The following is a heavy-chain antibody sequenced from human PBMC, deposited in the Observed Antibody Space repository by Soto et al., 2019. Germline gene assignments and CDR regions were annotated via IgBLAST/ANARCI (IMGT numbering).Heavy chain of an antibody. D-gene: IGHD3-22*01. CDR1: GGTFSSYP. J-gene: IGHJ4*02. Sequence: SVQVPCKASGGTFSSYPITWVRQALGQGLEWMGGTFPIFDRGNYAQKFQGRLTITPDKSTKTAYMELSSLRSEDTAVYYCARRNTSGYLRYFDSWGQGTLVTVSS. V-gene: IGHV1-69*06. CDR3: ARRNTSGYLRYFDS. CDR2: TFPIFDRG.